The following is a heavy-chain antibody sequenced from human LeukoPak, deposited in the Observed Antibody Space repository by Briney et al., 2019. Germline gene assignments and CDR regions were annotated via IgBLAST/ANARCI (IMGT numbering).Heavy chain of an antibody. CDR3: ARATDRSYDDFWSGYFSSFDY. CDR1: GFIFSESA. V-gene: IGHV3-30-3*01. Sequence: GGSLRLSCEASGFIFSESAMHWVRQAPGKGLEWVAVMSSDGANIYYAASVTGRFTISRENGADTLYLQMRSLTADDTALYYCARATDRSYDDFWSGYFSSFDYWGQGTLVTVSS. CDR2: MSSDGANI. D-gene: IGHD3-3*01. J-gene: IGHJ4*02.